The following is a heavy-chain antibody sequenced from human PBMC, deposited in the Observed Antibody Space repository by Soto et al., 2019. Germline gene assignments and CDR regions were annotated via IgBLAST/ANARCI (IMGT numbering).Heavy chain of an antibody. Sequence: GGSLRLSCAESGFTFSSYGMHWVRQAPGKGLEWGAVIWYEGSNKYYADSVKGRFTISRDNSKNTLDLQMNSLRAEDTAVYYCARDQGMATITVDYWGQGTLVAVSA. D-gene: IGHD5-12*01. V-gene: IGHV3-33*01. CDR3: ARDQGMATITVDY. CDR1: GFTFSSYG. CDR2: IWYEGSNK. J-gene: IGHJ4*02.